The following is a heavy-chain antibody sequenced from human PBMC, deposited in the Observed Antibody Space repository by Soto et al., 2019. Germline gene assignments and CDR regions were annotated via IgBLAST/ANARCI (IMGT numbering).Heavy chain of an antibody. CDR3: ASRAGPKYYGMDV. CDR1: GYTFTSYY. CDR2: INPSGGST. Sequence: QVQLVQSGAEVKKPGASVKVSCKASGYTFTSYYMHWVRQAPGQGLEWMGIINPSGGSTSYAQKVQGRATMTRDTSTSTVYMELSSLRSEDTAVYYCASRAGPKYYGMDVWGQGTTVTVSS. V-gene: IGHV1-46*01. J-gene: IGHJ6*02.